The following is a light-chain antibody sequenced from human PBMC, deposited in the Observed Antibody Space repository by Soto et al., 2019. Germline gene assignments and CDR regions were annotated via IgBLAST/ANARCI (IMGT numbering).Light chain of an antibody. V-gene: IGLV2-8*01. CDR2: EVS. Sequence: QSALTQPPSASGSPGQSVTISCTGTSSDVGDYNYVSWYQQHPGKAPKLMIYEVSKRPSGVPDRFSGSKSGNTASLTVSGLQAEDEADYYCSSYAGSTYVFGTGTKLPS. CDR3: SSYAGSTYV. J-gene: IGLJ1*01. CDR1: SSDVGDYNY.